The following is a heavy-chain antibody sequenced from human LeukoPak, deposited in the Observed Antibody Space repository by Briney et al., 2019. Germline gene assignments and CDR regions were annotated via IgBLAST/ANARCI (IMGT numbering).Heavy chain of an antibody. Sequence: GSSVKVSCKASGGTFSSYAISWVRQAPGQGLEWMGRIIPILGIANYAQKFQGRVTITADKSTSTAYMELSSLRSEDTAVYYCARQAHATNWFDPWGQGTLVTVSS. CDR2: IIPILGIA. J-gene: IGHJ5*02. CDR1: GGTFSSYA. CDR3: ARQAHATNWFDP. V-gene: IGHV1-69*04.